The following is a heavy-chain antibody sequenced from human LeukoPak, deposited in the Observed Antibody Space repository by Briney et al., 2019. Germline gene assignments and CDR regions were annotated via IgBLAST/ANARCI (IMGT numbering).Heavy chain of an antibody. CDR3: ARLKRWLQFGGVDY. J-gene: IGHJ4*02. V-gene: IGHV4-39*01. CDR1: GGSLSSSSYY. D-gene: IGHD5-12*01. CDR2: IYYSGRT. Sequence: SETLSLTCTCSGGSLSSSSYYGGGLRRPPGGGVEWGGSIYYSGRTSYNPSLKSRVTIPVDTSKNQFSLKLSSATAADTAVYYCARLKRWLQFGGVDYWGQGTLVTVSS.